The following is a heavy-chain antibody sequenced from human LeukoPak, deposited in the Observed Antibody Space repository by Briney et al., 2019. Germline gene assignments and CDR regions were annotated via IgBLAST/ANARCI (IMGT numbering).Heavy chain of an antibody. CDR1: GFTFSSCA. D-gene: IGHD2-15*01. CDR2: ITGGGGGTT. CDR3: AKDYVGGSRSDY. V-gene: IGHV3-23*01. Sequence: GGSLRLSCAASGFTFSSCAMTWVRQAPGKGLEWVSAITGGGGGTTYYADSVKGRFTISRDNSKNTLYLQMNSLRAEDTAVYYCAKDYVGGSRSDYWGQGTLVTVSS. J-gene: IGHJ4*02.